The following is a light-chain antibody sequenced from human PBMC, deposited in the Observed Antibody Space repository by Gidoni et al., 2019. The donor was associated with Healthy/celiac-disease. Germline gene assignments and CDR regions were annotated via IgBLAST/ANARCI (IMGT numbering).Light chain of an antibody. CDR2: DAS. CDR3: QQRSNWPPHLT. J-gene: IGKJ4*01. V-gene: IGKV3-11*01. CDR1: QSVSSY. Sequence: EIVLTQSPATLSLSPGERATLSCRASQSVSSYLAWYQQKPGQAPRLLIYDASNRATGIPARFSGSGSGTDFTLTISSLEPEDFAVYYCQQRSNWPPHLTFXGXTKVEIK.